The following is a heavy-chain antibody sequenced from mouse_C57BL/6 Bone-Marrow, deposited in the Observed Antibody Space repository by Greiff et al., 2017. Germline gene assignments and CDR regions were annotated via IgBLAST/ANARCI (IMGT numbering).Heavy chain of an antibody. CDR1: GYSITSGYY. CDR2: ISYDGSN. V-gene: IGHV3-6*01. CDR3: AREYGPWFAY. Sequence: EVHLVESGPGLVKPSQSLSLTCSVTGYSITSGYYWNWIRQFPGNKLEWMGYISYDGSNNYNPSLKNRISITRDTSKNQFFLKLNSVTTEDTATYYCAREYGPWFAYWGQGTLVTVSA. D-gene: IGHD1-1*02. J-gene: IGHJ3*01.